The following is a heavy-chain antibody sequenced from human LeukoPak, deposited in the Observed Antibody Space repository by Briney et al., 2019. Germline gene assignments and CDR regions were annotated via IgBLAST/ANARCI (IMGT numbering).Heavy chain of an antibody. D-gene: IGHD4-17*01. V-gene: IGHV4-30-2*01. CDR2: IYHSGST. Sequence: PSQTLSLTCTVSGGSISSGGYYWSWIRQPPGKGLEWIGYIYHSGSTYYNPSLKSRVTISVDRSKNQFSLKLSSVTAADTAVYYCASYGDYVGFDYWGQGTLVTVSS. CDR1: GGSISSGGYY. J-gene: IGHJ4*02. CDR3: ASYGDYVGFDY.